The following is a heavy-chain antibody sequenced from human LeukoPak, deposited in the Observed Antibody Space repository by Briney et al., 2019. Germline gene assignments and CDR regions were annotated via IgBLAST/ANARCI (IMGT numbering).Heavy chain of an antibody. CDR2: ISYDGSNQ. Sequence: GRSLGLSCAASGFTFSGYAMDWVRQAPGKGLEWLGVISYDGSNQYYADSVKGRFTISRDNSKDTLYLQMSSLRAEDTAVYYCARDSYENSFDYWGQGTLVTVSS. J-gene: IGHJ4*02. V-gene: IGHV3-30*15. D-gene: IGHD3-22*01. CDR3: ARDSYENSFDY. CDR1: GFTFSGYA.